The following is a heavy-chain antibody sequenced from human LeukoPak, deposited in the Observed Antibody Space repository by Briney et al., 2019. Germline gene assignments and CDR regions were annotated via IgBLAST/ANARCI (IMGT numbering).Heavy chain of an antibody. J-gene: IGHJ6*03. CDR2: IYTSGSN. V-gene: IGHV4-4*07. D-gene: IGHD4-11*01. CDR3: ARDGFTVRSYYYYYMDV. Sequence: SETLSLTCTVCGDSISSYYWSWLRQPAGKGLEWIGRIYTSGSNNYNPSLKRRVTMSVDPSKHQFSLKLSSVTAADTAVYYCARDGFTVRSYYYYYMDVWGKGTTVTVSS. CDR1: GDSISSYY.